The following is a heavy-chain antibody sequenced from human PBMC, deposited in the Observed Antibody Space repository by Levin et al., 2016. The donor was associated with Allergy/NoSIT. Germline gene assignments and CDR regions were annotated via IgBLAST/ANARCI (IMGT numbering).Heavy chain of an antibody. J-gene: IGHJ4*02. Sequence: WIRQPPGKGLEWVAVISYDGSNKYYADSVKGRFTISRDNSKNTLYLQMNSLRAEDTAVYYCAKTVDSSGYYYSDYWGQGTLVTVSS. D-gene: IGHD3-22*01. CDR3: AKTVDSSGYYYSDY. CDR2: ISYDGSNK. V-gene: IGHV3-30*18.